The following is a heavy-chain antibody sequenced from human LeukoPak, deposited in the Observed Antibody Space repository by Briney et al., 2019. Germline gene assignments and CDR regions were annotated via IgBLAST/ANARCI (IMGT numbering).Heavy chain of an antibody. CDR3: ARGITIFGVALYGMDV. J-gene: IGHJ6*02. CDR1: GFTFSSYS. D-gene: IGHD3-3*01. Sequence: GRSLRLSCAASGFTFSSYSMPWVRQAPGKGLEGVAVISYDGSNKYYADSVKGRFTISRDNSKNTLYLQMNSLRAEDTAVYYCARGITIFGVALYGMDVWGQGTTVTVSS. CDR2: ISYDGSNK. V-gene: IGHV3-30-3*01.